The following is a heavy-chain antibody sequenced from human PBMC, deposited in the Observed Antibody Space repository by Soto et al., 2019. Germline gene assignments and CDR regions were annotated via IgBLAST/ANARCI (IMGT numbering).Heavy chain of an antibody. V-gene: IGHV2-26*01. Sequence: QVTLKESGPVLVKPTETLTLTCTVSGFSLSNARMGVSWIRQPPGKALEWLAHIFSNDEKSYSTSLKSRLTSPKDTSKSQVVLTKTNMDPVDTATYYCARISKSGSYGGWNFDYWGQGTLVTVSS. CDR3: ARISKSGSYGGWNFDY. CDR2: IFSNDEK. D-gene: IGHD1-26*01. CDR1: GFSLSNARMG. J-gene: IGHJ4*02.